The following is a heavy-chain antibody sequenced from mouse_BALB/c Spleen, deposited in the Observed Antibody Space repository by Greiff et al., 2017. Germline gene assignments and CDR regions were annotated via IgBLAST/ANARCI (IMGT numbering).Heavy chain of an antibody. CDR1: GFSLTGYG. J-gene: IGHJ1*01. CDR3: ARNPKFITAAPAWVFDV. Sequence: VQLVESGPGLVAPSQSLSITCTVSGFSLTGYGVHWVRQSPGKGLEWLGVIWSGGSTDYNAAFISRLSISKDKSKSQVFFNMNSLQANDTAIYYCARNPKFITAAPAWVFDVWGAGTTVTVSS. V-gene: IGHV2-2*02. CDR2: IWSGGST. D-gene: IGHD1-2*01.